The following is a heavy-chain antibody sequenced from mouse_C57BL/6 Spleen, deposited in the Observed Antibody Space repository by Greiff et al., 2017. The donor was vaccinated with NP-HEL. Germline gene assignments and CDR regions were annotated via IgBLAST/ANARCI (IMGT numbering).Heavy chain of an antibody. Sequence: VQLQQSGAELVRPGTSVKVSCKASGYAFTNYLIEWVKQRPGQGLEWIGVINPGSGGTNYNEKFKGKATLTADKSSSTAYMQRSSLTSEDSAVYFCARFGNLSCDYWGQGTTLTVSS. V-gene: IGHV1-54*01. D-gene: IGHD2-1*01. CDR2: INPGSGGT. CDR3: ARFGNLSCDY. CDR1: GYAFTNYL. J-gene: IGHJ2*01.